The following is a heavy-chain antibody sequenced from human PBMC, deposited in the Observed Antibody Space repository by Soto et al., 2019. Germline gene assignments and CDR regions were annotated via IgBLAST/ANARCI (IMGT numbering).Heavy chain of an antibody. J-gene: IGHJ4*02. CDR1: GFTFSSYS. CDR2: ISSSSSTI. CDR3: ARVQYYYDSSGYYWRGVWDY. V-gene: IGHV3-48*02. D-gene: IGHD3-22*01. Sequence: QPGGSLRLSCAASGFTFSSYSMNWVRQAPGKGLEWVSYISSSSSTIYYADSVKGRFTISRDNAKNSLYLQMNSLRDEDTAVYYCARVQYYYDSSGYYWRGVWDYWGQGTLVTVSS.